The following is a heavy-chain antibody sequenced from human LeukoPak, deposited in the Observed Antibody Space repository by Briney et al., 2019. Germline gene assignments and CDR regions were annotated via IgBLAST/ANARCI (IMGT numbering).Heavy chain of an antibody. V-gene: IGHV3-30*18. D-gene: IGHD5-24*01. CDR2: ISNDGSNK. CDR3: AKDRSDGYSFWGRDGFDY. CDR1: GFSFSTYG. J-gene: IGHJ4*02. Sequence: PGRSLRLSCAASGFSFSTYGMHWVRQAPGKGLEWVAVISNDGSNKYYAESVKGRFTISRDNSKNTLYLQMNSLRVEDTAVYYCAKDRSDGYSFWGRDGFDYWGQGTLITVSS.